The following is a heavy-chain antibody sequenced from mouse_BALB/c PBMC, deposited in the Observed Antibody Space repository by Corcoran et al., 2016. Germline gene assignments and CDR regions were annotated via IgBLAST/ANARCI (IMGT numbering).Heavy chain of an antibody. CDR1: GYTFTNYG. CDR2: INTYTGEP. J-gene: IGHJ4*01. Sequence: QIQLVQSGPELKKPGETVKISCKASGYTFTNYGMNWVKQAPGKGLKWMGWINTYTGEPTYADDFKGRFAFSLETSASTAYLQINNLKNEDTATYFCARDDGYSTYAMDYWGQGTSVTVSS. V-gene: IGHV9-3-1*01. CDR3: ARDDGYSTYAMDY. D-gene: IGHD2-3*01.